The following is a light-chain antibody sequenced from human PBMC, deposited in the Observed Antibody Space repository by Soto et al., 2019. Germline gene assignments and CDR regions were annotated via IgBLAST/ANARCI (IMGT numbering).Light chain of an antibody. CDR2: GAS. CDR3: QQYNNWPYT. J-gene: IGKJ2*01. CDR1: QSVSSN. Sequence: EIVMTQSPVTLSVSPEERATLSCRASQSVSSNLAWYQQKPGQAPRLLIYGASTRATGIPARFSGSGSGTEFTLTISSLQSEDFALYYCQQYNNWPYTFGQGTKLEIK. V-gene: IGKV3-15*01.